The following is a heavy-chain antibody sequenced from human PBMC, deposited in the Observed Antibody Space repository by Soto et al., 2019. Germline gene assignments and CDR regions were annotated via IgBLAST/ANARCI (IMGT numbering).Heavy chain of an antibody. V-gene: IGHV1-18*01. CDR2: ISGCNGNT. CDR1: GYTFTSYG. J-gene: IGHJ5*02. CDR3: ARDRGYNWNYGWFDP. D-gene: IGHD1-7*01. Sequence: QVQLVQSGAEVKKPGASVKVSCKASGYTFTSYGISWVRQAPGQGLEWMGRISGCNGNTNYAQKLQGRVTMTTDTSTSTAYMELRSLRSDDTAVYYCARDRGYNWNYGWFDPWGQGTLVTVSS.